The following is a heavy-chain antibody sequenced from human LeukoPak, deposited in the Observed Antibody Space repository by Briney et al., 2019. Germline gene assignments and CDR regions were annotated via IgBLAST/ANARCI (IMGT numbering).Heavy chain of an antibody. CDR1: GYTFTSYD. J-gene: IGHJ6*02. V-gene: IGHV1-8*01. D-gene: IGHD3-3*01. Sequence: ASVTVSCKASGYTFTSYDINWVRQATGQGLEWMGWMNPNSGNTGYAQKFQGRVTMTRNTSISTAYMELSSLRSEVTAVYYCARAKKQILAYGMDVWGQGTTVTVSS. CDR3: ARAKKQILAYGMDV. CDR2: MNPNSGNT.